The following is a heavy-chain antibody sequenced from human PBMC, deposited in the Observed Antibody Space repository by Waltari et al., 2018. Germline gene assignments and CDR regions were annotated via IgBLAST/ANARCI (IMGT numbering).Heavy chain of an antibody. D-gene: IGHD4-17*01. V-gene: IGHV3-30*02. Sequence: QVQLVESGGGVVQPGGSLRLSCAASGFTFSSYGMHWVRQAPGKGLEWVAFIRYDGSNKYYADSVKGRFTISRDNSKNTLYLQMNSLRAEDTAVYYCAKDLRGVEYYCDYWGQGTLVTVSS. CDR2: IRYDGSNK. J-gene: IGHJ4*02. CDR3: AKDLRGVEYYCDY. CDR1: GFTFSSYG.